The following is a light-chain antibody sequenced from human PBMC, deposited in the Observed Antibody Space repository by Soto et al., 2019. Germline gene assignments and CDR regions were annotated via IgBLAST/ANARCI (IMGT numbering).Light chain of an antibody. CDR2: GAS. CDR3: QQYNNGPLT. J-gene: IGKJ4*01. Sequence: EIVMTQSPATLSVSPGERATLSCRASQSVSNNLAWYQQKPGQAPRLLIYGASTRATGIPARLSGSGSGTEFTLTISSLQSEDCAVYYWQQYNNGPLTFGGGTKVEIK. CDR1: QSVSNN. V-gene: IGKV3-15*01.